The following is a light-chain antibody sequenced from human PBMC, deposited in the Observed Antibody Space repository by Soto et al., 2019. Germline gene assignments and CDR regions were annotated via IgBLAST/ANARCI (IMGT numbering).Light chain of an antibody. CDR3: QQYNNWPPYT. J-gene: IGKJ2*01. Sequence: EIVMTQSPGTLSLSPGERATLSCRASQTVSGNLAWYQQKPDQAPRLLIYGASTRATGIPARFSGSGSGTEFTLTISSLQSEDYAVYYCQQYNNWPPYTFGQGTKVDIK. CDR2: GAS. V-gene: IGKV3-15*01. CDR1: QTVSGN.